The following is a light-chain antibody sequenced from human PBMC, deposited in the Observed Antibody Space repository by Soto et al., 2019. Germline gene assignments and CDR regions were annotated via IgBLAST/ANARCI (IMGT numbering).Light chain of an antibody. V-gene: IGKV3-15*01. CDR2: GAS. Sequence: EIVMTQSPASLSVSPGEGATLSCRASQTVASNLAWYQQKPGQGPRLLIHGASTRATGVPARFSGSGSGTDFPLTISSLQSEDFAVYYCQQYHNWPPQYTFGQGTQLQIK. CDR3: QQYHNWPPQYT. J-gene: IGKJ2*01. CDR1: QTVASN.